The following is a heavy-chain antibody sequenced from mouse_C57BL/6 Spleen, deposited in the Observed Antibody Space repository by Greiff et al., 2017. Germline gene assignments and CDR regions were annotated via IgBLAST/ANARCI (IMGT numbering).Heavy chain of an antibody. Sequence: VQLQQSGAELARPGASVTLSCKASGYTFTSYGISWVKQRTGQGLAWIGEIYPRSGNTYYNEKFKGKATLTADKYSSTGYMELLSLTSEDSAVYFCARSGYYDYDGAWFAYWGQGTLVTVSA. D-gene: IGHD2-4*01. J-gene: IGHJ3*01. CDR1: GYTFTSYG. CDR2: IYPRSGNT. CDR3: ARSGYYDYDGAWFAY. V-gene: IGHV1-81*01.